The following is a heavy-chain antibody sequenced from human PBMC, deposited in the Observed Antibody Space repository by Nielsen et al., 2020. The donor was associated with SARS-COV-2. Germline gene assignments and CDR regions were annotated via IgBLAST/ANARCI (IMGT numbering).Heavy chain of an antibody. J-gene: IGHJ3*02. CDR3: AREQVTAITGDAFDI. CDR1: GFNVSSNY. V-gene: IGHV3-53*01. CDR2: IYSGGST. D-gene: IGHD2-21*02. Sequence: GGSLRLSCAASGFNVSSNYMSWVRQAPGKGLECVSVIYSGGSTYYADSVKGRFTISRDNSKNTLYLQMNSLRAEDTAVYYCAREQVTAITGDAFDIWGQGTMVTVSS.